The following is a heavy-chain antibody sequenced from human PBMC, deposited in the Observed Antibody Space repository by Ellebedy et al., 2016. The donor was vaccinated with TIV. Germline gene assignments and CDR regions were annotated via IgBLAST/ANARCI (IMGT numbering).Heavy chain of an antibody. V-gene: IGHV4-59*08. CDR3: ARRYGDHNWFDP. D-gene: IGHD4-17*01. CDR2: IYYSGST. CDR1: GGSFSGYY. J-gene: IGHJ5*02. Sequence: SETLSLTCAVYGGSFSGYYWSWIRQPPGKGLEWIGYIYYSGSTNYNPSLKSRVTMSVDTSKNQFSLKLSSVTAADTAVYYCARRYGDHNWFDPWGQGTLVTVSS.